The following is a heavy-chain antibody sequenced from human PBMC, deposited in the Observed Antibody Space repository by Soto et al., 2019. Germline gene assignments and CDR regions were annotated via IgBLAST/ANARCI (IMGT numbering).Heavy chain of an antibody. V-gene: IGHV3-30*18. Sequence: QVQLVESGGGVVQPGRSLRLSCAATGFTFSRYGMHWVRQAPGKGLEWVAVISYDGSNKYYADSVKGRFTISRDNSKNTLYLQMNSLRAEDTAVYYCAKDLLDGYCSSTSCYVFSYWGQGTLVTVSS. CDR2: ISYDGSNK. CDR1: GFTFSRYG. J-gene: IGHJ4*02. CDR3: AKDLLDGYCSSTSCYVFSY. D-gene: IGHD2-2*01.